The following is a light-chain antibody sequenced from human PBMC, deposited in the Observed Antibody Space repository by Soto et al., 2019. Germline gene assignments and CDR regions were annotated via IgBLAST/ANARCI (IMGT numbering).Light chain of an antibody. CDR3: QHYNNWLGT. Sequence: EIVMTQSPGTLSVSPGERATLSCRASQSVGSNLAWYLQKPGQAPRLLIYDASTRATGIPARFSGSGSGTEFTLTISSLQSEDFAVYYCQHYNNWLGTFGQGTKLEIK. CDR2: DAS. V-gene: IGKV3-15*01. CDR1: QSVGSN. J-gene: IGKJ2*01.